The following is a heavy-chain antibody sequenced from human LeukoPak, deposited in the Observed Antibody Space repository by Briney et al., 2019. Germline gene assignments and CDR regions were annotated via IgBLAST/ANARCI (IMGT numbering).Heavy chain of an antibody. CDR3: AREVSHCSSTSCSSGDY. Sequence: PGGSLRLSCAASGFTFSSYSMNWVRQAPGKGVEWVSYISSSSSTIYYSASVKGRFPISRDNAKNSLYLQMNSLRAEDTAVYYCAREVSHCSSTSCSSGDYWGQGTLVTVSS. V-gene: IGHV3-48*01. CDR1: GFTFSSYS. D-gene: IGHD2-2*01. CDR2: ISSSSSTI. J-gene: IGHJ4*02.